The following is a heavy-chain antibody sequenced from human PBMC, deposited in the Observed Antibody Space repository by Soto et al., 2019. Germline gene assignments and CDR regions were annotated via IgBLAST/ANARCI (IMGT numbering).Heavy chain of an antibody. V-gene: IGHV6-1*01. CDR1: GDSVSSNSAT. CDR3: SRGGKIAGARFAY. J-gene: IGHJ4*02. CDR2: TYYWSRWYN. D-gene: IGHD6-13*01. Sequence: SQTLSLTCAISGDSVSSNSATWNWIRQSPSRGLECLGRTYYWSRWYNDYAASVKSRISINPDTSKNKLSLQLNSVTTEDTAVYFCSRGGKIAGARFAYWGQGIIVTVSS.